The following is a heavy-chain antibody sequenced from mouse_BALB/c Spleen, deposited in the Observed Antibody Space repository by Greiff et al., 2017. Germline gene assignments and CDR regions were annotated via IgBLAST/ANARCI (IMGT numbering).Heavy chain of an antibody. CDR2: ISDGGSYT. D-gene: IGHD1-1*01. V-gene: IGHV5-4*02. CDR1: GFTFSDYY. J-gene: IGHJ2*01. Sequence: EVQRVESGGGLVKPGGSLKLSCAASGFTFSDYYMYWVRQTPEKRLEWVATISDGGSYTYYPDSVKGRFTISRDNAKNNLYLQMSSLKSEDTAMYYCASSHCGSFDYWGQGTTLTVSS. CDR3: ASSHCGSFDY.